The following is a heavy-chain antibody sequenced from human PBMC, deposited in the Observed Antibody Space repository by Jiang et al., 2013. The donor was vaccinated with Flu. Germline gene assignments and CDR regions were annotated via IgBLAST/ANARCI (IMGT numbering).Heavy chain of an antibody. J-gene: IGHJ4*02. CDR2: IDPRSSYT. CDR1: GYSFTNYW. D-gene: IGHD6-25*01. Sequence: GAEVKKPGESLTLSCKTSGYSFTNYWITWVRQMPGKGLEWMGRIDPRSSYTSYSPSFQGHVTLTVDKSITTAYLQWSSLEASDTAMYYCARHALGSSGWHYFDDWGQGTLVTV. V-gene: IGHV5-10-1*01. CDR3: ARHALGSSGWHYFDD.